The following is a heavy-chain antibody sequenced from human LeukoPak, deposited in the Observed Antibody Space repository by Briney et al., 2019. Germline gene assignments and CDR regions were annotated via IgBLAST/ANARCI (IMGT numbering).Heavy chain of an antibody. CDR2: IYYSGST. J-gene: IGHJ4*02. D-gene: IGHD3-10*01. CDR1: GGSISSGDYY. V-gene: IGHV4-30-4*01. CDR3: ARASYYYGSGSHDY. Sequence: SQTLSLTCTVSGGSISSGDYYWSWIRQPPGKGLEWIGYIYYSGSTYYNPPLKSRVTISVDTSKNQFSLKLSSVTAADTAVYYCARASYYYGSGSHDYWGQGTLVTVSS.